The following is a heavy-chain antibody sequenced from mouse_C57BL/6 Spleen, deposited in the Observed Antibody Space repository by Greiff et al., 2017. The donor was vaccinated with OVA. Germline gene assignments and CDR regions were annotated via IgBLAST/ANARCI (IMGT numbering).Heavy chain of an antibody. D-gene: IGHD2-4*01. V-gene: IGHV14-3*01. CDR2: IDPANGNT. J-gene: IGHJ4*01. CDR1: GFNIKNTY. Sequence: EVQRVESVAELVRPGASVKLSCTASGFNIKNTYMHWVKQRHEQGLEWIGRIDPANGNTKYAPKFQGKATITADTSSNTAYLQLSSLTSEDTAIYYCARGYYDYDNYAMDYWGQGTSVTVSS. CDR3: ARGYYDYDNYAMDY.